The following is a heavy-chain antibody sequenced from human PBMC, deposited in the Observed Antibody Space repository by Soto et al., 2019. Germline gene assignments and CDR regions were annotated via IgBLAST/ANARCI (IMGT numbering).Heavy chain of an antibody. J-gene: IGHJ6*02. Sequence: QVQLVQSGAEVKKPGSSVKVSCKASGGTFSSYAISWVRQAPGQGLEWMGGISPIFGTTNYAQKFQGRVTITADESTTIAYMELSSLGSEDTAVYYCARGGATLVRGVLRTGYYGMDVWGQGTTVTVSS. CDR1: GGTFSSYA. V-gene: IGHV1-69*01. CDR2: ISPIFGTT. CDR3: ARGGATLVRGVLRTGYYGMDV. D-gene: IGHD3-10*01.